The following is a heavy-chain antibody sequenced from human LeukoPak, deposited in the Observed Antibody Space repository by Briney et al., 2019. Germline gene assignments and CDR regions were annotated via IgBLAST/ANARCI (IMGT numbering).Heavy chain of an antibody. CDR1: GYTFTSYG. CDR3: ARRLIDYYGSGSYYNALDY. J-gene: IGHJ4*02. V-gene: IGHV1-18*01. Sequence: GASVKVSCKASGYTFTSYGISWVRQAPGQGLEWMGWISAYNGNTNYAQKFQGRVTITADKSTSTAYMELSSLRSEDTAVYYCARRLIDYYGSGSYYNALDYWGQGTLVTVSS. D-gene: IGHD3-10*01. CDR2: ISAYNGNT.